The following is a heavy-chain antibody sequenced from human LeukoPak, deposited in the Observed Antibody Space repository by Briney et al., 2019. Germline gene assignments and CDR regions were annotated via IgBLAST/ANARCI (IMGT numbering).Heavy chain of an antibody. CDR2: IYHSGST. V-gene: IGHV4-61*01. J-gene: IGHJ4*02. CDR3: ARGYCSAGSCQFDY. Sequence: SETLSLTCAVSGDSVSSGSYYWSRIRRPPGKGLEWIGYIYHSGSTNYNPSLKNRVTISVDTSKNQFSLKLSSVTAADTAAFYCARGYCSAGSCQFDYWGQGTLVTVSS. CDR1: GDSVSSGSYY. D-gene: IGHD2-15*01.